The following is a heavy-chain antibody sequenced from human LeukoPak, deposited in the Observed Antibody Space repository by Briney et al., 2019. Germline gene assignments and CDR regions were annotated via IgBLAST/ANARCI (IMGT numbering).Heavy chain of an antibody. CDR2: ISYDGSNK. Sequence: QPGGSLRLSCAASGFTFSSYAMHWVRQAPGKGLEWVAVISYDGSNKYYADSVKGRFTISRDNSKNTLYLQMNSLRAEDTAVYYCASCVIAARAFDIWGQGTMVTVSS. CDR3: ASCVIAARAFDI. D-gene: IGHD6-6*01. CDR1: GFTFSSYA. V-gene: IGHV3-30-3*01. J-gene: IGHJ3*02.